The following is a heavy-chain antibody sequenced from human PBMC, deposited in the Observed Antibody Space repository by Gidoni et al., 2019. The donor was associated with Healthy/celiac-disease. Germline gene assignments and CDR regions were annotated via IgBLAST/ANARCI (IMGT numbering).Heavy chain of an antibody. Sequence: QVQLQQWGAGLLKPSETLSLTCAVDGGSFSGYYWSWIRQPPGKGLEWSGEINHSGSTNYNPSLKSRGTISVDTSKNQFSLKLGSVTAADTAVYYCARAAAAAPRTFDYWGQGTLVTVSS. V-gene: IGHV4-34*01. D-gene: IGHD6-13*01. CDR2: INHSGST. J-gene: IGHJ4*02. CDR1: GGSFSGYY. CDR3: ARAAAAAPRTFDY.